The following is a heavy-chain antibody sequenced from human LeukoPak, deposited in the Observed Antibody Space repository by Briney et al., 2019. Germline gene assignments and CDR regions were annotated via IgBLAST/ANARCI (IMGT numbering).Heavy chain of an antibody. V-gene: IGHV1-18*01. Sequence: ASVKVSCKASGYTFTSYGISWVRQAPGQGLEWMGWISAYNGNTNYTQKLQGRVTMTTDTSTSTAYMELRSLRSDDTAVYYCARDWGSSWPRDDAFDIWGQGTMVTVSS. CDR3: ARDWGSSWPRDDAFDI. D-gene: IGHD6-13*01. CDR2: ISAYNGNT. CDR1: GYTFTSYG. J-gene: IGHJ3*02.